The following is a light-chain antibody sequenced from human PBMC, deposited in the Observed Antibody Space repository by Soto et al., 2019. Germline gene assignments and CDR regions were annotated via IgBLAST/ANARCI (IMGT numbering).Light chain of an antibody. CDR2: AAS. CDR3: QQYNSYSLP. V-gene: IGKV1-5*01. CDR1: QSVSGW. Sequence: DMEMTEAPSTLSASVGDTVTVTCRASQSVSGWLAWYQQKPGEAPKLLIYAASALPRGVPSRFSGSGSGTKFTLTIASLQPDDFTTYYCQQYNSYSLPFGQGTKVDIK. J-gene: IGKJ1*01.